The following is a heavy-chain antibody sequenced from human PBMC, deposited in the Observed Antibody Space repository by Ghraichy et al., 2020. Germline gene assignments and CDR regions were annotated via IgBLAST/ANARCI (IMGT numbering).Heavy chain of an antibody. J-gene: IGHJ3*02. D-gene: IGHD6-19*01. CDR3: ARDHPYSSAWGKDAFDI. CDR1: GFTFSSYS. Sequence: GGSLRLSCAASGFTFSSYSMNWVRQAPGKGLEWVSYISSSRTTIYYADSVKGRFTISRDNANNSLYLQMNSLRAEDTAVYYCARDHPYSSAWGKDAFDIWGLGTMVTVSS. V-gene: IGHV3-48*01. CDR2: ISSSRTTI.